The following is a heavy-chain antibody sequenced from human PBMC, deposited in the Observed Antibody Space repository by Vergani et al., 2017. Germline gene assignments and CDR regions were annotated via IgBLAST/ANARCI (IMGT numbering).Heavy chain of an antibody. V-gene: IGHV3-30*03. CDR3: ATKSCGTPGGQIGYFRE. CDR1: GFTSSYYG. Sequence: QVHLVESGGGVVQPVRSLRLSCVVSGFTSSYYGMHWVRQAPGKGLEWVAVISYDGTQKYYADSVKGRFTISRDNSKSTLYLQMNSLRTEDTAVYYCATKSCGTPGGQIGYFREWGQGTLVTVSS. J-gene: IGHJ1*01. D-gene: IGHD1-1*01. CDR2: ISYDGTQK.